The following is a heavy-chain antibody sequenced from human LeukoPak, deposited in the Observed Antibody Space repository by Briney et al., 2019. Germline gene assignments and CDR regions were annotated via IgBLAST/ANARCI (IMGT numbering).Heavy chain of an antibody. V-gene: IGHV1-46*01. Sequence: ASVKVSCKASGYTFTSYYMHWVRQAPGQGLEWMGIINPSSGSTSYAQKFQGRVTITADESTSTAYMELSSLRSEDTAVYYCARDRGYDSSGYYWDHWGQGTLVTVSS. CDR2: INPSSGST. J-gene: IGHJ4*02. CDR3: ARDRGYDSSGYYWDH. D-gene: IGHD3-22*01. CDR1: GYTFTSYY.